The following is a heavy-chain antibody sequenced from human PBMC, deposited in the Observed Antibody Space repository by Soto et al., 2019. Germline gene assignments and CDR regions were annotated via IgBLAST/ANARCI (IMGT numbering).Heavy chain of an antibody. D-gene: IGHD2-8*01. CDR1: GGSVSSVGYY. V-gene: IGHV4-31*03. Sequence: LSLTCTVSGGSVSSVGYYWSWIRQHPGKGLEWIGYITYSGNTYYNPSLESRVTMSADTSKNQSSLKLSSVTAADTAVYFCVRGGSCTNGVCSVFDYWGQGTLVTVSS. CDR3: VRGGSCTNGVCSVFDY. J-gene: IGHJ4*02. CDR2: ITYSGNT.